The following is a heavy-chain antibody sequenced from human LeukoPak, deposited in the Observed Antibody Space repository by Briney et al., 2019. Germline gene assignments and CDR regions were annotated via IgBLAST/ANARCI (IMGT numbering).Heavy chain of an antibody. Sequence: EASVRVSCKASGGTFSSYAISWVRQAPGQGLEWMGGIIPIFGTANYAQKFQGRVTITADKSTSTAYMELSSLRSEDTAVYYCARVLYSDSSGYYPGGYFFFDYWGQGTLVTVSS. CDR3: ARVLYSDSSGYYPGGYFFFDY. J-gene: IGHJ4*02. V-gene: IGHV1-69*06. CDR1: GGTFSSYA. CDR2: IIPIFGTA. D-gene: IGHD3-22*01.